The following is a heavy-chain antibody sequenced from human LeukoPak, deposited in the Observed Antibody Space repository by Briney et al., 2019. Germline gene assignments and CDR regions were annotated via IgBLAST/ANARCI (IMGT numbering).Heavy chain of an antibody. Sequence: GGSLRLSCAASGFTVSSDYMSWVRQAPGKGLEWVSVIYSGGSTYYADSVKGRFTISRDNSKNTLYLQMNSLRAEDTAVYYCARSGPCLGDCYSLYYYYYGMDVWGQGTTVTVSS. V-gene: IGHV3-53*01. CDR1: GFTVSSDY. J-gene: IGHJ6*02. CDR2: IYSGGST. CDR3: ARSGPCLGDCYSLYYYYYGMDV. D-gene: IGHD2-21*02.